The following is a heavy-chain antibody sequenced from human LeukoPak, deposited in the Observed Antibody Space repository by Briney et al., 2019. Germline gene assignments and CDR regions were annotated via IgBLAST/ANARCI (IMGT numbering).Heavy chain of an antibody. CDR1: GGSFSGYY. J-gene: IGHJ5*02. Sequence: NPSETLSLTCAVYGGSFSGYYWSWIRQPPGKGLEWIGEINHSGSTNYNPSLKSRVTIPVDTSKNQFSLKLSSVTAADTAVYYCARFGPDMITFGGVRTRYNWFDPWGQGTLVTVSS. CDR3: ARFGPDMITFGGVRTRYNWFDP. CDR2: INHSGST. D-gene: IGHD3-16*01. V-gene: IGHV4-34*01.